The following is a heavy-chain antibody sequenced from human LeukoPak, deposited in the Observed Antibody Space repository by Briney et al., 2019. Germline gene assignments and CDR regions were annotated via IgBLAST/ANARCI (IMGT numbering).Heavy chain of an antibody. Sequence: SETLSLTCTVSGGSISNYYWSWIRQPPGKGLEWIGYIYYGGSTNYNPSLKSRVTISVDTSKNQFSLKLRSVPAADTAVYYCVRSAPKGMATLIWGQGTLVTVSS. J-gene: IGHJ4*02. CDR1: GGSISNYY. CDR2: IYYGGST. D-gene: IGHD5-24*01. V-gene: IGHV4-59*01. CDR3: VRSAPKGMATLI.